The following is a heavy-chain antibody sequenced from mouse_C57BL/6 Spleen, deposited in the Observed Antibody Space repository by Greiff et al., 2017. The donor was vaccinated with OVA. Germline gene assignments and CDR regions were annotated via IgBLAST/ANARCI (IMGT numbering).Heavy chain of an antibody. CDR1: GFTFSSYA. CDR3: ARERTTVVAESYYFDY. CDR2: ISDGGSYT. V-gene: IGHV5-4*01. J-gene: IGHJ2*01. Sequence: EVKLVESGGGLVKPGGSLKLSCAASGFTFSSYAMSWVRQTPEKRLEWVATISDGGSYTYYPDNVKGRFTISRDNAKNNLYLQMSHLKSEDTAMYYCARERTTVVAESYYFDYWGQGTTLTVSS. D-gene: IGHD1-1*01.